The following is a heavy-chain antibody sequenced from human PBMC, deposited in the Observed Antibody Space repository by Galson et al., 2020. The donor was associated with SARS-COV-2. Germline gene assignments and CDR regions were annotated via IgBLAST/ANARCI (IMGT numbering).Heavy chain of an antibody. CDR2: FIPNFGTA. CDR3: AIAVWGYCSSTNCYTLYYYYYMDV. D-gene: IGHD2-2*02. J-gene: IGHJ6*03. CDR1: GGNFSSYA. Sequence: KIPCYSSGGNFSSYAIGWVRQGPGQGLEWVGGFIPNFGTANYAQKFQGRVTITADESTSTAYMELSSRRSEDTAEYYCAIAVWGYCSSTNCYTLYYYYYMDVWGKGATVTASS. V-gene: IGHV1-69*01.